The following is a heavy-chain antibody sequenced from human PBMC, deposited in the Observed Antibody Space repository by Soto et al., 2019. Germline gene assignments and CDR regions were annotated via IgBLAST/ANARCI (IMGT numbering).Heavy chain of an antibody. V-gene: IGHV3-33*01. CDR1: GFTFSTYG. CDR3: AREPVGPDYAMDV. CDR2: LGFDGGGR. Sequence: QEQLVESGGGVVQPGRSLRLSCQASGFTFSTYGMHWVRQTPGKGLEWVAVLGFDGGGRYYADSVKGRFTISRDNSKNTLDLQMDSLRVEDTALYYCAREPVGPDYAMDVWGQGTTVTV. J-gene: IGHJ6*02. D-gene: IGHD1-26*01.